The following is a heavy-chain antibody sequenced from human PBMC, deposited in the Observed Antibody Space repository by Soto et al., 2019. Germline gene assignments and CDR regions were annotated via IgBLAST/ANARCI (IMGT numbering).Heavy chain of an antibody. V-gene: IGHV3-48*03. D-gene: IGHD4-4*01. CDR3: ARVMTTVTPVVYYGMDV. J-gene: IGHJ6*02. CDR1: GFTFSSYE. Sequence: GGSLRLSCAASGFTFSSYEMNWVRQAPGKGLEWVSYISSSGSTIYYADSVKGRFTISRDNAKNSLYLQMNSLRAEDTAVYYCARVMTTVTPVVYYGMDVWGQGTTVTVSS. CDR2: ISSSGSTI.